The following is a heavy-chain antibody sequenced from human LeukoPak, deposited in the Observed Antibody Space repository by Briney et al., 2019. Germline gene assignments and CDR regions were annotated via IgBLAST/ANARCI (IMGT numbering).Heavy chain of an antibody. Sequence: SETLSLTCTVSGGSISSYYWSWIRQPAGKGLEWIGRIYTSGSTNYNPSLKSRVTMSVDTSKNQFSLKLSSVTAADTAVYYCASSDPVSSSFLDAYFDYWGQGTLVTVSS. D-gene: IGHD6-6*01. CDR3: ASSDPVSSSFLDAYFDY. V-gene: IGHV4-4*07. J-gene: IGHJ4*02. CDR1: GGSISSYY. CDR2: IYTSGST.